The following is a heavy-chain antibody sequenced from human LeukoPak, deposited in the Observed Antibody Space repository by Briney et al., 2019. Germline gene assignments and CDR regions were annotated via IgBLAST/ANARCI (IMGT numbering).Heavy chain of an antibody. CDR1: VSTFTAYY. D-gene: IGHD5-18*01. CDR3: ARVGDTALYYYYYCMDG. CDR2: INPKSGGT. Sequence: GASVKVSCKASVSTFTAYYVHWVRQAPGQGLEWMGWINPKSGGTNYAQKFQGRVTMNRDTYMSTAYMELSRLRSDDTAVYYCARVGDTALYYYYYCMDGWGKGTTLTVSS. J-gene: IGHJ6*03. V-gene: IGHV1-2*02.